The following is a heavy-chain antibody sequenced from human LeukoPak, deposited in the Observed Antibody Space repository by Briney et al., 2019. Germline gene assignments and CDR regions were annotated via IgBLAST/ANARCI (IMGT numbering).Heavy chain of an antibody. Sequence: GGSLRLSCAASGFTFSSYAMHWVRQAPGKGLEWVAVISYDGSNKYYADPVKGRFTISRDNSKNTLYLQMNSLRAEDTAVYYCARDSTVTTTFDYWGQGTLVTVSS. V-gene: IGHV3-30-3*01. D-gene: IGHD4-17*01. CDR2: ISYDGSNK. CDR3: ARDSTVTTTFDY. CDR1: GFTFSSYA. J-gene: IGHJ4*02.